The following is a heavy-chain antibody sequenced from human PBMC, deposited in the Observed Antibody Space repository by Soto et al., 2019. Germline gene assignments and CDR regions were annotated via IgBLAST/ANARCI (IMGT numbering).Heavy chain of an antibody. CDR2: IRSKTYGGTT. CDR3: TRNSPGSGSQT. CDR1: GFTFVDSD. V-gene: IGHV3-49*03. Sequence: GGSLRLSCTASGFTFVDSDMIWFRQAPGKGLEWVGFIRSKTYGGTTDFAASLEGRFSISRDDSKSIAYLQMNNLKAEDTAVYYCTRNSPGSGSQTWGKETLVTVSS. J-gene: IGHJ4*02. D-gene: IGHD5-12*01.